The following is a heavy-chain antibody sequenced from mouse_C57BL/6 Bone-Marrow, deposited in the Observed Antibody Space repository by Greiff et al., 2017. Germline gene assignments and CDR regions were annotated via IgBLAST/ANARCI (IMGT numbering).Heavy chain of an antibody. CDR3: AGYYGNPWYARDY. Sequence: QVQLQQPGAELVKPGASVKMSCKASGYTFTSYWITWVKQRPGQGLEWIGDIYPGSGSTNYNEKFKSKATLTVDTSSSTAYRQLSSLTSEDSAVYYCAGYYGNPWYARDYWGQGTSVTVSS. J-gene: IGHJ4*01. CDR2: IYPGSGST. CDR1: GYTFTSYW. D-gene: IGHD2-1*01. V-gene: IGHV1-55*01.